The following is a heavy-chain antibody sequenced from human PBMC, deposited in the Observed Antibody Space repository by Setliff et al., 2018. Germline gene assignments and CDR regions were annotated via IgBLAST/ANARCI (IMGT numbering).Heavy chain of an antibody. Sequence: SETLSLTCTVSGGSLSGSLRGYAVFWGWVRQSPGKELEWIGSAYYNGDSYYNPSLKSRVTMSVDTSRNQFSLHLISVTAADTAVYYCARHVGTRSRGYNYYYYFMDVWGKGTTVTVSS. V-gene: IGHV4-39*01. CDR1: GGSLSGSLRGYAVF. CDR2: AYYNGDS. J-gene: IGHJ6*03. CDR3: ARHVGTRSRGYNYYYYFMDV. D-gene: IGHD3-10*01.